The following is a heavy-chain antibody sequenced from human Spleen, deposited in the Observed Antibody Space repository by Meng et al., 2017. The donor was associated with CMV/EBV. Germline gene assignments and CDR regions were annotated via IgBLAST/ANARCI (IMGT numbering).Heavy chain of an antibody. CDR2: IRFDASLK. J-gene: IGHJ3*02. V-gene: IGHV3-30*02. CDR3: AKDIIVVGTDAFDI. Sequence: GGSLRLSCAASGFTFSSFAMHWVRQAPGKGLEWLAFIRFDASLKYYADSVKGRFTISRDNSRNTLYLQMNSLRVDDTAVYYCAKDIIVVGTDAFDIWGRGTMVTVSS. CDR1: GFTFSSFA. D-gene: IGHD3-22*01.